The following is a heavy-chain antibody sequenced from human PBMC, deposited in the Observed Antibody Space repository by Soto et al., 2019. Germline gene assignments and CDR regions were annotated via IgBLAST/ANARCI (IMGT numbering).Heavy chain of an antibody. CDR2: ISAYNGNT. CDR1: GYTFTSYG. D-gene: IGHD1-26*01. V-gene: IGHV1-18*01. J-gene: IGHJ5*01. CDR3: ARDDQWGPLNNWYDP. Sequence: GASVKVSCKASGYTFTSYGISWVRQAPGQGLEWMGWISAYNGNTNYAQKLQGRVTMTTDTSTSTAYMELRSLRSDDTAVYYCARDDQWGPLNNWYDPWAQGTLVTVSS.